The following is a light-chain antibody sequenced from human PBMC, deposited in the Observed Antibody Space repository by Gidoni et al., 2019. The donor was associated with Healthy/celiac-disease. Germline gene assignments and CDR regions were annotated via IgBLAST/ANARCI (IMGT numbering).Light chain of an antibody. CDR1: QSVSSY. CDR2: DAS. Sequence: EIVLTQSQATLSLSPGERATLSCRASQSVSSYLALYQQKPGQAPRLLIYDASNRATVIPARFSGSGSGTDFTLTISILEPEDVAVYYCQQRSNWPSLTFGGGTKVEIK. CDR3: QQRSNWPSLT. J-gene: IGKJ4*01. V-gene: IGKV3-11*01.